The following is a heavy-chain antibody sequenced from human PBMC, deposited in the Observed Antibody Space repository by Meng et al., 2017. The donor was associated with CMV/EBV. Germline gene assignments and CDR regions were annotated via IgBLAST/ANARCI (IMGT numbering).Heavy chain of an antibody. CDR3: AREGGTTAGMDV. Sequence: GESLKISCAASGFTFSSYAMHWVRQAPGKGLDWVAVTSYDGSTKSYADSVKGRFSISRDNSKNILYLQMNSLRVEDTAVYYCAREGGTTAGMDVWGQGTTVTVSS. CDR1: GFTFSSYA. J-gene: IGHJ6*02. CDR2: TSYDGSTK. V-gene: IGHV3-30-3*01. D-gene: IGHD1-7*01.